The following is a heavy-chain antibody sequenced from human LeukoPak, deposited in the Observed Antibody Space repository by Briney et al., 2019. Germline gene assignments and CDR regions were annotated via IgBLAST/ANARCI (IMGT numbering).Heavy chain of an antibody. Sequence: SETLSLTCAVYGGSFSGYYWSWIRQPPGKGLEWIGEINHSGSTNYNPSLKSRVTISVDTSKNQFSLKLSSVTAADTAVYYCARGSSGWYTRYNWFDPWGQGTLVTVSS. J-gene: IGHJ5*02. CDR2: INHSGST. D-gene: IGHD6-19*01. CDR3: ARGSSGWYTRYNWFDP. V-gene: IGHV4-34*01. CDR1: GGSFSGYY.